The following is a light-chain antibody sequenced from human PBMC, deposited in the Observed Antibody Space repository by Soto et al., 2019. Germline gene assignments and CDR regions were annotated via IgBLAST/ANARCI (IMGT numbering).Light chain of an antibody. Sequence: EIVMTQAPASLSVSPGERATLSCRASQSVSSNLAWYQQKPGQAPRLLIYGASTRATGIPARFSGSGSGTEFTLTISSLQSEDFAVYYCQQYNNWPPGAPFGPGPRLEIK. CDR3: QQYNNWPPGAP. CDR2: GAS. CDR1: QSVSSN. V-gene: IGKV3D-15*01. J-gene: IGKJ5*01.